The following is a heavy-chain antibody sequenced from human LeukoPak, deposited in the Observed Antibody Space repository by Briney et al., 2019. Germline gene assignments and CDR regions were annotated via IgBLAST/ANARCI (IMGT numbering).Heavy chain of an antibody. CDR2: IYHSGST. J-gene: IGHJ5*02. V-gene: IGHV4-30-2*01. CDR1: GGSLSSGGYS. D-gene: IGHD2-2*03. Sequence: PSETPSPTCAVSGGSLSSGGYSRSWIRQPPGKGPEGIGDIYHSGSTYYNPSLKSRVTISVDRPKNQFSLKLSSVTAADTAVYYCARGGYCSSTSCHNWFDPWGQGTLVTVSS. CDR3: ARGGYCSSTSCHNWFDP.